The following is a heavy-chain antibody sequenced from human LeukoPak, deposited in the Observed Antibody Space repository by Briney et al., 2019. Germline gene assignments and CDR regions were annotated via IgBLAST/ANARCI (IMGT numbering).Heavy chain of an antibody. V-gene: IGHV3-7*01. J-gene: IGHJ4*02. CDR1: GFTFSSYW. D-gene: IGHD3-10*01. CDR2: IKQDGSEK. CDR3: ARGKYYYGSGSYYAFDY. Sequence: GGSLRLSCAASGFTFSSYWMSWVRQAPGKGLEWVANIKQDGSEKYYVDSVKGRFTISRDNAKNSLYLQMNSLRAEDTAVYYCARGKYYYGSGSYYAFDYWGQGTLVTVSS.